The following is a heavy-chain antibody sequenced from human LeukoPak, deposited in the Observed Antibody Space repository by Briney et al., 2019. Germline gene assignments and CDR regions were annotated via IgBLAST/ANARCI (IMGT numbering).Heavy chain of an antibody. Sequence: PGGSLRLSCAASGFTFSSHEMNWVRQAPGQGLEWVSYIYNSGSTISYADSVKGRFTISRDNAKNSLYLQMNSLRAEDTAVYYCARGSSGYYYWGQGTLVTVSS. CDR3: ARGSSGYYY. CDR2: IYNSGSTI. D-gene: IGHD3-22*01. CDR1: GFTFSSHE. J-gene: IGHJ4*02. V-gene: IGHV3-48*03.